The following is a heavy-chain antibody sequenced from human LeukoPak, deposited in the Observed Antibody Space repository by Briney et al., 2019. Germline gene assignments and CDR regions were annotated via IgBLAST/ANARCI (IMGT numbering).Heavy chain of an antibody. J-gene: IGHJ3*02. CDR2: IYTSGST. V-gene: IGHV4-4*07. Sequence: PSETLSLTCTVSGGSINSYYWSWIRQPAGKGLEWIGRIYTSGSTNYNPSLKSRVTISVDKSKNQFSLKLSSVTAADTAVYYCARDPSGGYDLDAFDIWGQGTMVTVSS. D-gene: IGHD5-12*01. CDR3: ARDPSGGYDLDAFDI. CDR1: GGSINSYY.